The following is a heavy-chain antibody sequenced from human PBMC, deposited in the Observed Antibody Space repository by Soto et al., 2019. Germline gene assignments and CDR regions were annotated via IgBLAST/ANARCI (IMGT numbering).Heavy chain of an antibody. D-gene: IGHD6-19*01. J-gene: IGHJ4*02. CDR2: ISYDGSNK. Sequence: QVQLVESGGGVVQPGRSLRLSCAASGFTFSSYAMHWVRQAPGKGLEWVAVISYDGSNKYYADSLKGRFTISRDNSKNTLYLQMNSLRAEDTAVYYCARDPSVGAGFDYWGQGTLVTVSS. V-gene: IGHV3-30-3*01. CDR3: ARDPSVGAGFDY. CDR1: GFTFSSYA.